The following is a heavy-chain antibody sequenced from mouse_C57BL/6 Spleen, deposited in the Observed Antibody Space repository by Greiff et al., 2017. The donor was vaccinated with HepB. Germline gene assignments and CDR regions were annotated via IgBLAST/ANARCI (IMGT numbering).Heavy chain of an antibody. CDR2: IDPSDSYT. CDR3: AVGGSSGPSYAMDY. CDR1: GYTFTSYW. Sequence: QVQLQQPGAELVRPGTSVKLSCKASGYTFTSYWMHWVKQRPGQGLEWIGVIDPSDSYTNYNQKFKGKATLTVDTSSSTAYMQLSSLTSEDSAVYYCAVGGSSGPSYAMDYWGQGTSVTVSS. V-gene: IGHV1-59*01. J-gene: IGHJ4*01. D-gene: IGHD3-2*02.